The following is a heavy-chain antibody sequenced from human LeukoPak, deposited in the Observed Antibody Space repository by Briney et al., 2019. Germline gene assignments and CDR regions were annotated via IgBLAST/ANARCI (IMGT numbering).Heavy chain of an antibody. Sequence: GGSLRLSCAASGFTFSSYGMSWVRQAPGKGLEWVSAISGSGGSTYYADSVKGRFTISRDNSKNTLYLQMNSLRAEDTAVYYCAKDLLPNVLLWFGRGDAFDIWGQGTMVTVSS. CDR3: AKDLLPNVLLWFGRGDAFDI. J-gene: IGHJ3*02. CDR1: GFTFSSYG. D-gene: IGHD3-10*01. CDR2: ISGSGGST. V-gene: IGHV3-23*01.